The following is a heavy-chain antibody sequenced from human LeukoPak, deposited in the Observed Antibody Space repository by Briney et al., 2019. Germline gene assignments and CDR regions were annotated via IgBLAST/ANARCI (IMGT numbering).Heavy chain of an antibody. D-gene: IGHD6-13*01. J-gene: IGHJ4*02. Sequence: SETLSLTCTVSGGSISSYYWSWIRQPPGEGLEWIGYIYYSGSTNYNPSLKSRVTISVDTSKNQFSLKLSSVTAADTAVYYCARSFLSIAAAATDYWGQGTLVTVSS. CDR2: IYYSGST. CDR1: GGSISSYY. CDR3: ARSFLSIAAAATDY. V-gene: IGHV4-59*01.